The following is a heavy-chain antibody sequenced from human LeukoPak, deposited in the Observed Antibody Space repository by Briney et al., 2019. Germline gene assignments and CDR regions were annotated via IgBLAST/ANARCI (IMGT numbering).Heavy chain of an antibody. Sequence: ASVKVSCKVSGYTFTDYYMHWVQQAPGKGLEWMGLVDPEDGETIYAEKFQDRVTITADTSTDTAYMELSSLRSEDTAVYYCATYYYDSSGYPDSDYWGQGTLVTVSS. CDR1: GYTFTDYY. CDR2: VDPEDGET. D-gene: IGHD3-22*01. J-gene: IGHJ4*02. CDR3: ATYYYDSSGYPDSDY. V-gene: IGHV1-69-2*01.